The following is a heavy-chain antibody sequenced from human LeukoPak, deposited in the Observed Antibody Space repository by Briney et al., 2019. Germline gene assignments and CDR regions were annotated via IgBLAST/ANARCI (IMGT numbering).Heavy chain of an antibody. V-gene: IGHV3-7*03. D-gene: IGHD6-13*01. J-gene: IGHJ4*02. CDR3: AAPYSSTWFDY. Sequence: GGSLRLSCAASGFTLNTYWMSWVRQAPGKGLEWVANIKQDGSEKYYVDSVKGRFTISRDNAKNSLYLQMNSLRAEDTAVYYCAAPYSSTWFDYWGQGTLVTVSS. CDR2: IKQDGSEK. CDR1: GFTLNTYW.